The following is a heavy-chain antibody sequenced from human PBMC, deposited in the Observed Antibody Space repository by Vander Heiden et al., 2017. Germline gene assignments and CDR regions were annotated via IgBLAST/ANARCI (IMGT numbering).Heavy chain of an antibody. CDR2: IDPSDSYT. CDR1: GYTFRNYW. CDR3: ARLSANYYGTDWHFDL. D-gene: IGHD1-26*01. J-gene: IGHJ2*01. Sequence: EVQLVPSGAAVKKPGASLKISCKGSGYTFRNYWINWVRQKPGKGLEWLGRIDPSDSYTNYSPSFQGHVTISVDNSISTAYLQWGSLKASDSGMYFCARLSANYYGTDWHFDLWGRGTLVTVSS. V-gene: IGHV5-10-1*03.